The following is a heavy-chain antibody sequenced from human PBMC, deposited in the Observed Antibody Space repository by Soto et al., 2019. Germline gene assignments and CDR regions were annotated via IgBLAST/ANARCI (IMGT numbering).Heavy chain of an antibody. Sequence: EVQLVESGGGLVQPGGSLRLLCAVSGFTVSSNYRSWVRQAPGKGLEWVSVIYSGGSTYYADSVKGRFTISRDNSKNTLYLEMNSLRAEDTAVYYCARDPYYWGQGTLVTVSS. J-gene: IGHJ4*02. V-gene: IGHV3-66*01. CDR1: GFTVSSNY. CDR3: ARDPYY. CDR2: IYSGGST.